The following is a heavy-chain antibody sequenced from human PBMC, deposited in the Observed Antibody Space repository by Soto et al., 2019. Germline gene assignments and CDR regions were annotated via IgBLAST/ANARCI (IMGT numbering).Heavy chain of an antibody. D-gene: IGHD2-2*01. CDR1: GYTFTTFW. CDR3: ARLFCSTTTCDSWCDP. J-gene: IGHJ5*02. V-gene: IGHV5-10-1*01. CDR2: IDPRDSYV. Sequence: GESLKISCTGFGYTFTTFWISWVRQMPGKGLEWMGRIDPRDSYVNYSPSFQGHVTISLDKSISTAYLQWGSLKASDTAMYYCARLFCSTTTCDSWCDPWDQGTLVTVSS.